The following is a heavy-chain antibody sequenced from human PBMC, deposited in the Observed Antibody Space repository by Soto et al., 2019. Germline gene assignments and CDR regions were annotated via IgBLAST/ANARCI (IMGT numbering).Heavy chain of an antibody. CDR3: AKATATSGGAFEI. CDR1: GFICSSYD. J-gene: IGHJ3*02. D-gene: IGHD1-1*01. Sequence: GGSLRLSCAVSGFICSSYDMSWVRQAPGKGLEWVSTILVGGSTHYEDSVKGRFTISRDTSKNTVYLQMNSLTAGDTAFYYWAKATATSGGAFEIYGQGTMVTVSS. V-gene: IGHV3-23*01. CDR2: ILVGGST.